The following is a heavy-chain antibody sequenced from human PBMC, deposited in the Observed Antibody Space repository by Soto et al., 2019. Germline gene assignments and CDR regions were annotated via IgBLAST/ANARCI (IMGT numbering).Heavy chain of an antibody. CDR1: GYTFTSYY. CDR3: ARALGYCISTSCYDGIYYYYGMDV. J-gene: IGHJ6*02. V-gene: IGHV1-2*04. Sequence: ASVKVSFKASGYTFTSYYMHWVRQAPGQGLEWMGWINPNSGGTNYAQKFQGWVTMTRDTSISTAYMELSRLRSDDTAVYYCARALGYCISTSCYDGIYYYYGMDVWGQGTTVTVSS. D-gene: IGHD2-2*01. CDR2: INPNSGGT.